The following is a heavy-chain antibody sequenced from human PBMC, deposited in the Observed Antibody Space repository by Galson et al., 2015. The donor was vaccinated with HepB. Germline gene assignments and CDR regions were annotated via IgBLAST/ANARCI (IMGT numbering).Heavy chain of an antibody. Sequence: SLRLSCAASGFTFSHSYMHWVRQAPGSGLVWVSRINNDGSSTTYADSVKGRFTVSRDNAKNTLYLQMNSLKAEDTAAYYCAREGGYSGYDFDWGQGTLVTVSS. CDR3: AREGGYSGYDFD. J-gene: IGHJ4*02. V-gene: IGHV3-74*01. CDR2: INNDGSST. D-gene: IGHD5-12*01. CDR1: GFTFSHSY.